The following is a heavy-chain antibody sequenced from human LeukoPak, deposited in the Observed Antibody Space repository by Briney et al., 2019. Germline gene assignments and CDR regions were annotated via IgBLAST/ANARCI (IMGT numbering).Heavy chain of an antibody. CDR3: AKDGDYGDYGFDY. CDR1: GFTFTTYA. J-gene: IGHJ4*02. D-gene: IGHD4-17*01. Sequence: LSGGSLRLSCAASGFTFTTYAMNWVRQAPGKWLEWVSVISKSGTNTDYADSVKGRFTISRDNSKNMLYLQMNSLRAEDTAIYYCAKDGDYGDYGFDYWGQGTLVIVSS. CDR2: ISKSGTNT. V-gene: IGHV3-23*01.